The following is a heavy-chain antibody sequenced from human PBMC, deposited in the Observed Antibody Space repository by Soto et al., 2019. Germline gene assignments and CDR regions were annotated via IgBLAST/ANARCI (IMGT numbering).Heavy chain of an antibody. Sequence: EVQLLESGGGLVQPGGSLRLSCAASGFTFSSYAMSWVRQAPGKGLEWVSAISDSGSSTYYADSVKGRFTISRDNSKNTLYLQMNSLRAEDTAVFYCAKSTLMVRGKAAARYYYYGMDVWGQGTTVTVSS. D-gene: IGHD3-10*01. CDR1: GFTFSSYA. CDR3: AKSTLMVRGKAAARYYYYGMDV. CDR2: ISDSGSST. V-gene: IGHV3-23*01. J-gene: IGHJ6*02.